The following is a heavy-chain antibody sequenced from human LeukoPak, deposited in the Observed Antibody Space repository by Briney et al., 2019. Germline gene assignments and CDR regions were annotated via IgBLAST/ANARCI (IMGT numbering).Heavy chain of an antibody. CDR3: ARRAYDSSGYQDY. CDR2: IDPSDSYT. J-gene: IGHJ4*02. V-gene: IGHV5-10-1*01. Sequence: GESLKISCKGSGYSFTSYWISWVRQMPGKGLEWMGRIDPSDSYTNYSPFFQGHVTISADKSISTAYLQWSSLKASDTAMYYCARRAYDSSGYQDYWGQGTLVTVSS. D-gene: IGHD3-22*01. CDR1: GYSFTSYW.